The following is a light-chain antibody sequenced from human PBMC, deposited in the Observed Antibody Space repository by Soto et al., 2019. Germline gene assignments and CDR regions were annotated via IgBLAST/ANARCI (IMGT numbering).Light chain of an antibody. J-gene: IGLJ1*01. Sequence: TRLASVTRAPRPACTISNNRTSSDVGGYNYVSWYQQHPGKAPKLMIFDVSNRPSGVSNRFSGSKSGNTASLTISGLQPEDEADYYCSSYTTSNTRQIVFGTGTKVTVL. V-gene: IGLV2-14*01. CDR1: SSDVGGYNY. CDR2: DVS. CDR3: SSYTTSNTRQIV.